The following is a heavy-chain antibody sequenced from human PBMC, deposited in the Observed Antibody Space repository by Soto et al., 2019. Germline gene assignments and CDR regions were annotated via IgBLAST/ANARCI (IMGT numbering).Heavy chain of an antibody. CDR1: GFTFSSYA. J-gene: IGHJ4*02. CDR3: AKSGPVTGPFDF. Sequence: TGGSLRLSCAASGFTFSSYAMSWVRRAPGKGLEWVSEISGSGNSTNYADSVKGRFTFSRDNSKNTLYLQMNSLRAEDTAVYYCAKSGPVTGPFDFWGQGTLVTVS. D-gene: IGHD6-19*01. V-gene: IGHV3-23*01. CDR2: ISGSGNST.